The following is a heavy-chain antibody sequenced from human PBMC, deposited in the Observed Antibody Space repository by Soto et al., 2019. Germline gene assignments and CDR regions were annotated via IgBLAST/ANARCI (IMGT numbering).Heavy chain of an antibody. D-gene: IGHD3-10*01. CDR2: SSPRGDTI. J-gene: IGHJ2*01. CDR3: AGGSSGSYPGTLIFNF. Sequence: TVVSLRVSCVASGFSLANYPMNWVRQTPGKGLEWISYSSPRGDTIYYADSVEGRFTISRDNARNSLSLHMSSLTAEDSAVYYCAGGSSGSYPGTLIFNFWGRGNRGT. V-gene: IGHV3-48*01. CDR1: GFSLANYP.